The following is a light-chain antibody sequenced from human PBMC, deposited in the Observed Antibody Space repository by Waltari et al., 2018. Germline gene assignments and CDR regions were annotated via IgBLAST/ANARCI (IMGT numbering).Light chain of an antibody. V-gene: IGLV2-14*01. Sequence: QSALTQPASVSGSPGQSITISCTGTSNDVGAFNYVPRYQQHPGKAPKVIIYEVNNRPSGVSPRFSGSKSGNTAYMTISGVQAEDEADYYCNSYTMTAARMFGGGTRLTVL. CDR1: SNDVGAFNY. CDR3: NSYTMTAARM. CDR2: EVN. J-gene: IGLJ3*02.